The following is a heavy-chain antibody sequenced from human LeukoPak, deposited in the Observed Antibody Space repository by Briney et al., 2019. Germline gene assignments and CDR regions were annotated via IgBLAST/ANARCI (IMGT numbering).Heavy chain of an antibody. CDR2: ISSSSYTI. J-gene: IGHJ4*02. CDR1: GFTFSDYY. V-gene: IGHV3-11*01. Sequence: PGGSLRLSCAASGFTFSDYYMNWIRQAPGKGLEWVSYISSSSYTIYYADSVNGRFTISRDNAKNSLYLQMNSLRPDDTAVYYCYSNSGYQDYWGQGTLVTVSS. D-gene: IGHD3-22*01. CDR3: YSNSGYQDY.